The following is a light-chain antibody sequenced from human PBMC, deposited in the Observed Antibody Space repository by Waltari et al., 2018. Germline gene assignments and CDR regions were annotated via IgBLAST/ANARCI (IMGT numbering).Light chain of an antibody. CDR3: AAWDDSLSGLV. Sequence: QSVLTQPPSASGTPGQKVTISCNGSSSNIGSNYVYWYQQFPGTAPKLLIFKNNHRPSGVPDRFPDSKPGTSASLAINGLRSEDEADYYCAAWDDSLSGLVLGGGTKVTVL. J-gene: IGLJ3*02. V-gene: IGLV1-47*01. CDR2: KNN. CDR1: SSNIGSNY.